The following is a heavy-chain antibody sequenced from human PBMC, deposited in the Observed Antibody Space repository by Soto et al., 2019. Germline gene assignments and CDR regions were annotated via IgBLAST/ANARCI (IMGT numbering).Heavy chain of an antibody. J-gene: IGHJ4*02. CDR1: GGTFSSYT. D-gene: IGHD2-2*01. V-gene: IGHV1-69*02. CDR2: IIPILGIA. Sequence: ASVKVSCKASGGTFSSYTISWVRQAPGQGLEWMGRIIPILGIANYAQKFQGRVTITADKSTSTAYMELSSLRSEDTAVYYCARADCSSTSCYVAGIDYWGQGTLVTVSS. CDR3: ARADCSSTSCYVAGIDY.